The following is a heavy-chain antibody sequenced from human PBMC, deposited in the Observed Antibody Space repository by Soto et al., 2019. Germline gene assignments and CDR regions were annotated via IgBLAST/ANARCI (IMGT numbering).Heavy chain of an antibody. CDR3: ATARLAAMFTSDSQRWATPPMD. Sequence: ASVKVSCKVSGYTLTELSMHWVRQAPGKGLEWMGGFDPEDGETIYAQKFHGSVSTTEDTPSDRAYKERSMWRSEEAAVYYCATARLAAMFTSDSQRWATPPMDWGQGTLVTVSS. CDR2: FDPEDGET. D-gene: IGHD2-15*01. V-gene: IGHV1-24*01. J-gene: IGHJ4*02. CDR1: GYTLTELS.